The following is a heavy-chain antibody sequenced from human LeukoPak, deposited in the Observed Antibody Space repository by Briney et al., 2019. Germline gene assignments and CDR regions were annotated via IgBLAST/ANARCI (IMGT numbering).Heavy chain of an antibody. Sequence: SETLSLTCTVSGCSISSYYWSWIRQPPGKGLEWIGYIYYSGSTNYNPSLKSRVTISVDTSKNQFSLKLSSVTAADTAVYYCASSTGRAFDIWGQGTMVTVSS. CDR3: ASSTGRAFDI. CDR1: GCSISSYY. V-gene: IGHV4-59*08. J-gene: IGHJ3*02. CDR2: IYYSGST.